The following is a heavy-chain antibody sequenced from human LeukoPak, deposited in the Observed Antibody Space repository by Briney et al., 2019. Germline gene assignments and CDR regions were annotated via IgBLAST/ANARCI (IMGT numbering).Heavy chain of an antibody. CDR3: AKRASGSGTSLYYFDY. Sequence: QPGGSLRLSCAASGFTFSSYAMSWVRQAPGKGLEWVSVISNSGGGTFHADSVKGRFTISRDNSKNTLYLQMNSLRAEDTAVYYCAKRASGSGTSLYYFDYWGQGTLVTVSS. J-gene: IGHJ4*02. V-gene: IGHV3-23*01. D-gene: IGHD3-10*01. CDR1: GFTFSSYA. CDR2: ISNSGGGT.